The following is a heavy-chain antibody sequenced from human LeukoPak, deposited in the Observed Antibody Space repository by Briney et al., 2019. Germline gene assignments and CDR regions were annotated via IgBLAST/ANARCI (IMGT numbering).Heavy chain of an antibody. D-gene: IGHD2-15*01. CDR1: GYTFTSYD. CDR3: ARGRGYCSGSNCYNPFYYYYMDV. CDR2: MNPNSANT. V-gene: IGHV1-8*03. J-gene: IGHJ6*03. Sequence: VASVKVSCKASGYTFTSYDINWVRQATGQGLEWMGWMNPNSANTGYAQKFQGRVTITRNTSMSTAYMELSSLRSEDTAVYYCARGRGYCSGSNCYNPFYYYYMDVWGKGTTVTVSS.